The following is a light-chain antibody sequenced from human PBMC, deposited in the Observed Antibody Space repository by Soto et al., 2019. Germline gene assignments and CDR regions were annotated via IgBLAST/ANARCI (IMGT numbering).Light chain of an antibody. CDR3: QQYSAWPLT. Sequence: EIVMTQSPATLSVSPGERATLFCRASQSVRSNFLAWYQQKPGQAPRILIYGASTRATGVQARFSGSGSGTEFTLTISSLQSEDFAVYYCQQYSAWPLTFGGGTKVEIK. J-gene: IGKJ4*02. CDR1: QSVRSN. CDR2: GAS. V-gene: IGKV3-15*01.